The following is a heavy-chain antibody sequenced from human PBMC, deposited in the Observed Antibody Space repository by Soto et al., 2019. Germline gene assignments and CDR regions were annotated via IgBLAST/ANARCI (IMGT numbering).Heavy chain of an antibody. CDR1: GGSISSGGYY. J-gene: IGHJ4*02. CDR3: ARTPLLNSSSWYFDY. Sequence: SETLSLTCTVSGGSISSGGYYWSWIRQHPGKGLEWIGYIYYSGSTYYNPPLKSRVTISVDTSKNQFSLKLSSVTAADTAVYYCARTPLLNSSSWYFDYWGQGTLVTVSS. V-gene: IGHV4-31*03. D-gene: IGHD6-13*01. CDR2: IYYSGST.